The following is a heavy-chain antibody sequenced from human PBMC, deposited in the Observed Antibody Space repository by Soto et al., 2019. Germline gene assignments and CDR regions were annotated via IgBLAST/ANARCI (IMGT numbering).Heavy chain of an antibody. CDR1: GYTFLIYF. V-gene: IGHV1-46*01. CDR3: AREKILDGSGRRHYYGMDV. CDR2: INPGSGTT. J-gene: IGHJ6*02. Sequence: QEQLLQSGAEVKKPGASVTVSCKASGYTFLIYFVHWVRQAPGQGLEWMGIINPGSGTTTYSQQFQGRVIMTSDTSKNTVHMAMTSLTSEDTAVYFCAREKILDGSGRRHYYGMDVWGQGTAVSVSS. D-gene: IGHD3-10*01.